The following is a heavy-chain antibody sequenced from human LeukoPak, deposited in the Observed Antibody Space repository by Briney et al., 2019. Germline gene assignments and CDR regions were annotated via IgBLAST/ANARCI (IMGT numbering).Heavy chain of an antibody. Sequence: ASVKVSCKASGYTFTGFYIHWVRQAPGQGLEWMGRINPNSGGTYFAQKFQGRVTMTRDTSISTAYMEVSRLRSDDTAVYYCARVSEGYGSRWYDYWGQGTLVTVSS. D-gene: IGHD6-13*01. J-gene: IGHJ4*02. CDR2: INPNSGGT. CDR1: GYTFTGFY. CDR3: ARVSEGYGSRWYDY. V-gene: IGHV1-2*06.